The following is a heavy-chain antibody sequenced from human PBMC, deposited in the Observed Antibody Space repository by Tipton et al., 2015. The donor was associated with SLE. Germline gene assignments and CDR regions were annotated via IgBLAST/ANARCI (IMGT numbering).Heavy chain of an antibody. Sequence: TLSLTCTVSGGSISSHYWSWIRQPPGKGLEWIGYIYYSGSTNYNPSLKSRVTISVDTSKNQFSLKLSSVTAADTAVYYCARGGEELRYWGQGTLVTVSS. CDR2: IYYSGST. D-gene: IGHD1-7*01. J-gene: IGHJ4*02. CDR1: GGSISSHY. V-gene: IGHV4-59*11. CDR3: ARGGEELRY.